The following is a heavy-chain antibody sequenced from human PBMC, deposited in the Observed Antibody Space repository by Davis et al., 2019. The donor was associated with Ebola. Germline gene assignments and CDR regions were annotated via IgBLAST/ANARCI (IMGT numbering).Heavy chain of an antibody. CDR2: IYPGDSDT. CDR1: GYSFATYW. D-gene: IGHD4-17*01. V-gene: IGHV5-51*01. CDR3: AGRPAYGDNRFDP. Sequence: GESLKISCKGSGYSFATYWIAWVRQMPGKGLEWMGIIYPGDSDTRYSPSFQGQVTISADKSISTAYLQWSTLKASDTAMYYCAGRPAYGDNRFDPWGQGTLVTVSS. J-gene: IGHJ5*02.